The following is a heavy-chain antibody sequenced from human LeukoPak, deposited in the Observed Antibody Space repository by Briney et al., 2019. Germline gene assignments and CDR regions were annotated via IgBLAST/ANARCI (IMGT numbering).Heavy chain of an antibody. CDR3: ARENGSGNRGLDY. D-gene: IGHD3-10*01. Sequence: SETLSLTCTVSAGSISNYFWSWIRQPAGKGLEWIGRIHTSGTTNYSPSLKSRVTMSVDTSTNQFSLKLTSVTAADTAVYHCARENGSGNRGLDYWGQGTLVTVSS. CDR2: IHTSGTT. J-gene: IGHJ4*02. CDR1: AGSISNYF. V-gene: IGHV4-4*07.